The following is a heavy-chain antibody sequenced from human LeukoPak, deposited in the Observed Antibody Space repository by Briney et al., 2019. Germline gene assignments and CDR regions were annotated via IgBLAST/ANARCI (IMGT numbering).Heavy chain of an antibody. CDR2: IYYSGIT. J-gene: IGHJ2*01. Sequence: SETLSLTCTVSGGSIISRYYWSWIRQPPGKGLEWIGYIYYSGITYYNPSLKSRVTISLDTSKNQSSLKLSSVTAADTAVYYCATLTVIPRNWYFDLWGRGTLVTVSS. CDR1: GGSIISRYY. D-gene: IGHD4-17*01. V-gene: IGHV4-59*08. CDR3: ATLTVIPRNWYFDL.